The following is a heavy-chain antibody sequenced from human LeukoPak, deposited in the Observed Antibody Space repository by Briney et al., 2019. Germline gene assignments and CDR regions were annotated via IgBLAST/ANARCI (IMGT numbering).Heavy chain of an antibody. CDR1: GGSFSGYY. CDR2: INHSGST. D-gene: IGHD3-10*01. V-gene: IGHV4-34*01. J-gene: IGHJ4*02. CDR3: AGGTRTYYGSGSPAFGY. Sequence: SETLSLTCAVYGGSFSGYYWSWIRQPPGKGLEWIGEINHSGSTNYNPSLKSRVTISVDTSKNQFSLKLSSVTAADTAVYYCAGGTRTYYGSGSPAFGYWGQGTLVTVSS.